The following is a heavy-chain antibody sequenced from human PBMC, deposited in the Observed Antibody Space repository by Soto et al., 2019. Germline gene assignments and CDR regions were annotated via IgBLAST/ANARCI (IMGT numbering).Heavy chain of an antibody. D-gene: IGHD3-16*01. CDR3: ERENRGDWFDP. CDR2: IYYSWST. CDR1: GGSISSGGYY. V-gene: IGHV4-31*03. J-gene: IGHJ5*02. Sequence: QVQLQESGPGLVKPSQTLSLTCTVSGGSISSGGYYWSWIRQHPGKGLEWIGYIYYSWSTYYNPSLNSRLTISVDTSKNQFSLKLSSVTAADTAVYYCERENRGDWFDPWGQGTLVTVSS.